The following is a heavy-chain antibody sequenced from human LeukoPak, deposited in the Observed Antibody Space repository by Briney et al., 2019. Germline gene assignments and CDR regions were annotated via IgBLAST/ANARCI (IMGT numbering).Heavy chain of an antibody. V-gene: IGHV4-34*01. CDR3: ARRYYYNLGSFPFDF. J-gene: IGHJ4*02. CDR1: GGPFSGYF. Sequence: SETLSLTCAVSGGPFSGYFWSWIRQSSGKGLEWIGEIHNSGTTNYNPSLNSRATISEDTSKNQFYLNLSSVTAADTAVYYCARRYYYNLGSFPFDFWGQGTLVTVSS. D-gene: IGHD3-10*01. CDR2: IHNSGTT.